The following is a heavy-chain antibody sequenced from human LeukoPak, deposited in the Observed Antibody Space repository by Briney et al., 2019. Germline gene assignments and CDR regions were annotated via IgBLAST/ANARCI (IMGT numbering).Heavy chain of an antibody. V-gene: IGHV3-23*01. Sequence: GGSLRLSCAASGFTFSSYAMSWVRQAPGKGLEWVSAISGSGGSTYYADSVKGRFTISRDNSKNSLYLQMNSLRAEDTAVYYCAKVRAPLWGKDYWGQGTLVTVSS. D-gene: IGHD3-16*01. CDR1: GFTFSSYA. CDR2: ISGSGGST. J-gene: IGHJ4*02. CDR3: AKVRAPLWGKDY.